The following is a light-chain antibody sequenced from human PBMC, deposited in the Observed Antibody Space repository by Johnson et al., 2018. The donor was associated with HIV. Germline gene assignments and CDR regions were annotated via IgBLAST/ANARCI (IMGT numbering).Light chain of an antibody. Sequence: QSVLTQPPSVSAAPGQKVTISCSGSSSNIGNNYVSWYQQLPGTAPKLLIYDNNKRPSGIPDRFSGSKSGTSATLDITGLQTGDEADYYCGKWDSSLSWYVFETGTKVTVL. V-gene: IGLV1-51*01. CDR1: SSNIGNNY. CDR3: GKWDSSLSWYV. CDR2: DNN. J-gene: IGLJ1*01.